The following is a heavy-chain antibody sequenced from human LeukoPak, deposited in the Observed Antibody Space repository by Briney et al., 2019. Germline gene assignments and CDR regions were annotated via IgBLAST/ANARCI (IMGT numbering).Heavy chain of an antibody. CDR2: IYYSGST. CDR1: GGSISSYY. CDR3: ARDLGVAAPYYYYYGMDV. Sequence: SGTLSLTCTVSGGSISSYYWSWIRQPPGKGLEWIGYIYYSGSTNYNPSLKSRVTISVDTSKNQFSLKLSSVTAADTAVYYCARDLGVAAPYYYYYGMDVWGQGTTVTVSS. V-gene: IGHV4-59*01. J-gene: IGHJ6*02. D-gene: IGHD6-6*01.